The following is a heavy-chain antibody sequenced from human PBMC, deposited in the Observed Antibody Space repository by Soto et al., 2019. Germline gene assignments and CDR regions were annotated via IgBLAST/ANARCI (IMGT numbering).Heavy chain of an antibody. CDR3: MTPGRNDPSDY. D-gene: IGHD1-1*01. CDR1: GIFFSSFG. CDR2: ISHDGSSS. Sequence: QVQLVESGGGVVQAGTSLRLSCAVSGIFFSSFGMHWVRQAPGKGLEWVALISHDGSSSFYADSVRGRFTISRDNSRDTVFLQMSGLPTEDTALYYCMTPGRNDPSDYWGNGTLVTVSS. V-gene: IGHV3-30*03. J-gene: IGHJ4*01.